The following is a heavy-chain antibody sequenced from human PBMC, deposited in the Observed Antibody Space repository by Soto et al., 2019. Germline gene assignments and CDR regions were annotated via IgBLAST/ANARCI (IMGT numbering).Heavy chain of an antibody. CDR3: ARDTATNYDILTGPGDY. D-gene: IGHD3-9*01. CDR2: INPNSGGT. Sequence: GASVKVSCKASGGTFSSYAISWVRQAPGQGLEWMGWINPNSGGTNYAQKFQGRVTMTRDTSISTAYMELSRLRSDDTAVYYCARDTATNYDILTGPGDYWGQGTLVTVSS. J-gene: IGHJ4*02. V-gene: IGHV1-2*02. CDR1: GGTFSSYA.